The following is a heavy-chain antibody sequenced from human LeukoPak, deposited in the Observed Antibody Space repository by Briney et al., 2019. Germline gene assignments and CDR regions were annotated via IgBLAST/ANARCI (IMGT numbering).Heavy chain of an antibody. D-gene: IGHD6-13*01. CDR2: IIPIFGTA. J-gene: IGHJ4*02. Sequence: SVKVSCKASGGTFSSYAISWVRQAPGQGLEWMGGIIPIFGTANYAQKFQGRVTITADESTSTAYMELSSLRSEDTAVYYCARVPRGGAAGTLDYWGQGTLVTVSS. CDR3: ARVPRGGAAGTLDY. V-gene: IGHV1-69*13. CDR1: GGTFSSYA.